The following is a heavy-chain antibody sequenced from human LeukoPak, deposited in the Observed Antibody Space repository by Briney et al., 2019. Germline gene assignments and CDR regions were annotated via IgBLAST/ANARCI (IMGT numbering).Heavy chain of an antibody. Sequence: GGSLRLSCAASGLTFRSYWMSWVRQAPGKGLECVANMKLDGSEEYYVDSVKGRFTISSDNAKNSLYLQMNSLRVDDTAVYYCARWARYCSSGSCYSWFDPWGQGTLVTVSS. V-gene: IGHV3-7*01. D-gene: IGHD2-15*01. CDR2: MKLDGSEE. J-gene: IGHJ5*02. CDR1: GLTFRSYW. CDR3: ARWARYCSSGSCYSWFDP.